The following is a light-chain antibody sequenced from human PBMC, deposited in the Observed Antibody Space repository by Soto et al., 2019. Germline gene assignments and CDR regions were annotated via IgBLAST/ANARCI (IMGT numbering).Light chain of an antibody. J-gene: IGKJ1*01. CDR1: QSVSDN. CDR2: GAS. V-gene: IGKV3-15*01. CDR3: QQYHNWPRT. Sequence: VLTQSPATLSVSPGERATLSCRASQSVSDNLAWYQQTPGQAPRLLIYGASTRLTDIPARFSGSGSGTEFTLTINSLQSEDFAVYFCQQYHNWPRTFGQGTKVEIK.